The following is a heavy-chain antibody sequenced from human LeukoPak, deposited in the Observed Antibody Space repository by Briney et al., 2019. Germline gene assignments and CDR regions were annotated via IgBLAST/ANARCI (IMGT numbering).Heavy chain of an antibody. CDR2: IYYSGST. CDR3: ARDKGSGWYWFDP. Sequence: SETLSPTCAVYGGSFSGYYWSWIRQPPGKGLEWIGYIYYSGSTNYNPSLKSRVTISVDTSKNQFSLKLSSVTAADTAVYYCARDKGSGWYWFDPWGQGTLVTVSS. D-gene: IGHD6-19*01. V-gene: IGHV4-59*01. CDR1: GGSFSGYY. J-gene: IGHJ5*02.